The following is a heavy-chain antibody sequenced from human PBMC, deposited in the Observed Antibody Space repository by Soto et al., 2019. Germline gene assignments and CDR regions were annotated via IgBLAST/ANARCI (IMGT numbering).Heavy chain of an antibody. CDR1: GGSISSSSYY. CDR2: IYYSGST. CDR3: ARNPGSTGLGAFYYYYYGMDV. Sequence: SETLSLTCTVSGGSISSSSYYWGWIRQPPGEGLEWIGSIYYSGSTYYNPSLKSRVTISVDTSKNQFSLKLSSVTAADTAVYYCARNPGSTGLGAFYYYYYGMDVWGQGTTVTVS. D-gene: IGHD3-16*01. J-gene: IGHJ6*02. V-gene: IGHV4-39*01.